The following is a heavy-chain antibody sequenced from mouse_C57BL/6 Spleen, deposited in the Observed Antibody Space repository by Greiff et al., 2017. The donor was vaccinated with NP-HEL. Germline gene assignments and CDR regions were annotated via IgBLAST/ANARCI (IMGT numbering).Heavy chain of an antibody. CDR1: GYTFTDYY. J-gene: IGHJ4*01. D-gene: IGHD2-3*01. Sequence: EVQLQQSGPELVKPGASVKISCKASGYTFTDYYMNWVKQSHGKSLEWIGDINPNNGGTSYNQKFKGKATLTVDKSSSTAYMELRSLTSEDSAVYYCARPGYYVHYYAMDYWGQGTSVTVSS. V-gene: IGHV1-26*01. CDR3: ARPGYYVHYYAMDY. CDR2: INPNNGGT.